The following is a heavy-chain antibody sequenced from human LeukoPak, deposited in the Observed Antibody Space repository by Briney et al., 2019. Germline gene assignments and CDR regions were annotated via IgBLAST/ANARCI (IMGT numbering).Heavy chain of an antibody. CDR2: IYYSGST. J-gene: IGHJ4*02. Sequence: PSETLSLTCTVSGGSLSSYYWSWIRQPPGKGLEWIGYIYYSGSTNYNPSLKSRVTISVDTSKNQFSLKLSSVTAADTAVYYCARDLLAEGFDYWGQGTLVTVSS. CDR3: ARDLLAEGFDY. CDR1: GGSLSSYY. V-gene: IGHV4-59*01. D-gene: IGHD3-10*01.